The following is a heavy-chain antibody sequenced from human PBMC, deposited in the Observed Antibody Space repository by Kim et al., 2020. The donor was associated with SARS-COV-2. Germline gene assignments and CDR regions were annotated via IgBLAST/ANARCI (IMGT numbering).Heavy chain of an antibody. CDR3: ARVSLGQLWIDY. Sequence: GGSLRLSCAASGFIFTKYEMIWVRQAPGKGLEWVSYISSSGSTIYDADSVKGRFTISRDDAKNSLYLQMESLGAEDTAVYYCARVSLGQLWIDYWGQGTLVTVSS. CDR2: ISSSGSTI. V-gene: IGHV3-48*03. CDR1: GFIFTKYE. D-gene: IGHD3-10*01. J-gene: IGHJ4*02.